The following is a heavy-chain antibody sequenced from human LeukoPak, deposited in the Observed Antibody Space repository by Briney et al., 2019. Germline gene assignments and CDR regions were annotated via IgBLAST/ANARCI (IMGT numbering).Heavy chain of an antibody. CDR1: GLTVSSNY. D-gene: IGHD6-13*01. CDR3: AIAAAGTNYYFDY. CDR2: IYSSGST. Sequence: GSLRLSCAASGLTVSSNYMSWVRQAPGKGLEWVSVIYSSGSTYDADSVKGRFTISRDNSKNTLYLQMNSLRAEDTAVYYCAIAAAGTNYYFDYWGQGTLVTVSS. V-gene: IGHV3-66*01. J-gene: IGHJ4*02.